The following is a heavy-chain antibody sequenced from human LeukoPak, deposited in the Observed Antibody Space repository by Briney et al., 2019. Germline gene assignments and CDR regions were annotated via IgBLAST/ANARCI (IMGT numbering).Heavy chain of an antibody. D-gene: IGHD5-12*01. CDR1: GGSVSGYD. J-gene: IGHJ5*02. CDR3: ARQSDIVPTINAWTSSGDWFDP. CDR2: IYTSGTT. Sequence: SETLSLTCAVYGGSVSGYDGSWIRQPAGRGREWIGRIYTSGTTNYNPSRNSRVTMSVDTSKNQFSLKLTSVTAADTAVYYCARQSDIVPTINAWTSSGDWFDPWGEGTLVTASS. V-gene: IGHV4-59*10.